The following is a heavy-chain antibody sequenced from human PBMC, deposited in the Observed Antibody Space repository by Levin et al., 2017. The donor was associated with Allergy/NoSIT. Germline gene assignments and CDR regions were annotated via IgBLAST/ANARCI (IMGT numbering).Heavy chain of an antibody. D-gene: IGHD3-3*01. CDR3: AMAGGLDDFWSGYFYYYYYYGMDG. CDR2: ISGSGGST. Sequence: SCAASGFTFSSYAMSWVRQAPGKGLEWVSAISGSGGSTYYADSVKGRFTISRDNSKNTLYLQMNSLRAEDTAVYYCAMAGGLDDFWSGYFYYYYYYGMDGWGQGTTVTVSS. V-gene: IGHV3-23*01. CDR1: GFTFSSYA. J-gene: IGHJ6*02.